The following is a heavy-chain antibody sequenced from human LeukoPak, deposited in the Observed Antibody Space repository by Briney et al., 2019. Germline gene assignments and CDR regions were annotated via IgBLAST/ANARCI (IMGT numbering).Heavy chain of an antibody. Sequence: SETLSLTCTVSGGSLSSYYWGWIRQPPGKGLEWIGSIYYSGSTYYNPSLKSRVTISVDTSKNQFSLKLSSVTAADTAVYYCASNPLWYGGNRGWNWYFDLWGRGTLVTVSS. CDR1: GGSLSSYY. CDR2: IYYSGST. V-gene: IGHV4-39*01. CDR3: ASNPLWYGGNRGWNWYFDL. D-gene: IGHD4-23*01. J-gene: IGHJ2*01.